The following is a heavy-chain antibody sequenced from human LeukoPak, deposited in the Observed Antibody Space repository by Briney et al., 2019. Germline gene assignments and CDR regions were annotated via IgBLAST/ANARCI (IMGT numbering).Heavy chain of an antibody. CDR3: ARIDYFDSSGSYYNFPY. J-gene: IGHJ4*02. Sequence: SETLSLTCTVSGYSISSGYYWGWIRQPPGKGLEWIGSIYHSGSTYYNPSLKSRVTISVDTSKNQFSLKLSSVTAADTAVYYCARIDYFDSSGSYYNFPYWGQGSLVTVSS. CDR2: IYHSGST. CDR1: GYSISSGYY. V-gene: IGHV4-38-2*02. D-gene: IGHD3-22*01.